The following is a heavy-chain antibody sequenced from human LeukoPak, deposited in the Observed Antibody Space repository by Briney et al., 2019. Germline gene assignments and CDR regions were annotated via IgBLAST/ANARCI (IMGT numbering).Heavy chain of an antibody. CDR3: ARYYYDSSGYYSYYFDY. Sequence: PSETLSLTSTVSGGSISSGGYYWSWIRQHPGKGLEWIGYIYYSGSTYYNPSLKSRVTISVDTSKNQFSLKLSSVTAADTAVYYCARYYYDSSGYYSYYFDYWGQGTLVTVSS. V-gene: IGHV4-31*03. CDR1: GGSISSGGYY. J-gene: IGHJ4*02. D-gene: IGHD3-22*01. CDR2: IYYSGST.